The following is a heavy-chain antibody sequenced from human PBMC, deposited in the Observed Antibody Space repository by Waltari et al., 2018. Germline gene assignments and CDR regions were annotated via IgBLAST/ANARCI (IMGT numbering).Heavy chain of an antibody. D-gene: IGHD3-16*01. Sequence: QQESGPSLVKPSATLSLTCTVTYWSISSRSYYWGWIRLAPGKGLEWIGHIYYSGSSYHNPSLKSRITMSVDSSKNQFSLTLSSVTAEDTAVYYCARVLIRTSGLNFDSWGQGSLVTVSS. CDR3: ARVLIRTSGLNFDS. J-gene: IGHJ4*02. CDR1: YWSISSRSYY. CDR2: IYYSGSS. V-gene: IGHV4-39*07.